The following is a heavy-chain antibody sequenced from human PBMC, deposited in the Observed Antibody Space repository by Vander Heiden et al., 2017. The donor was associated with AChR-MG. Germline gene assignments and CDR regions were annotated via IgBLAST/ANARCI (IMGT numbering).Heavy chain of an antibody. CDR3: ARSTRTGYSSSWNAGSYGMDV. V-gene: IGHV1-69*01. Sequence: QVQLVQSGAEVKKPGSSVKVSCKASGGTFSSYAISWVRQAPGQGLEWMGGIIPIFGTANYAQKFQGRVTITADESTSTAYMELSSLRSEDTAVYYCARSTRTGYSSSWNAGSYGMDVWGQGTTVTVSS. D-gene: IGHD6-13*01. J-gene: IGHJ6*02. CDR1: GGTFSSYA. CDR2: IIPIFGTA.